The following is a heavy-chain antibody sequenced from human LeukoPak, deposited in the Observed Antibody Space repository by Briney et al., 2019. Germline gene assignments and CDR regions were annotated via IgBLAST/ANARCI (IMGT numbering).Heavy chain of an antibody. Sequence: KPSETLSLTCTVSGGSISSSSYYWGWIRQPPGKGLEWIGSIYYSGSTYYNPTLKSRVTISVDTSKNQFSLKLSSVTAADTAVYYCASSYSSSWSPPFDYWGQGTLVTVSS. CDR2: IYYSGST. V-gene: IGHV4-39*07. CDR3: ASSYSSSWSPPFDY. J-gene: IGHJ4*02. CDR1: GGSISSSSYY. D-gene: IGHD6-13*01.